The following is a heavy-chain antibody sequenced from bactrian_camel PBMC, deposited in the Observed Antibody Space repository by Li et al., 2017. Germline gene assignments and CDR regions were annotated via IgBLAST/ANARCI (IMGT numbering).Heavy chain of an antibody. CDR2: VDTYGHP. Sequence: QVQLVESGGGSVQAGGSLRLSCVASGYTSSNYRMGWFRQAPGKEREGVVCVDTYGHPTYSDSVKGRFTISRDNAKNTLYLQMNSLKPEDTGTYYCAAAGPYSGSWFAIVCAETEYNYWGQGTQVTVS. CDR3: AAAGPYSGSWFAIVCAETEYNY. CDR1: GYTSSNYR. J-gene: IGHJ4*01. V-gene: IGHV3S9*01. D-gene: IGHD2*01.